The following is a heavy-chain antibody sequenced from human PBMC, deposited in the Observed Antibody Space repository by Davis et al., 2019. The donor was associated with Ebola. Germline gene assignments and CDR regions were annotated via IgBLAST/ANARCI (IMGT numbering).Heavy chain of an antibody. CDR3: AREVIRYYDSSGYYGDAFDI. J-gene: IGHJ3*02. CDR2: INHSGST. Sequence: MPSETLSLTCNVSGGSISGYYWSWIRQPPGKGLEWIGEINHSGSTNYNPSLKSRVTISVDTSKNQFSLKLSSVTAADTAVYYCAREVIRYYDSSGYYGDAFDIWGQGTMVTVSS. D-gene: IGHD3-22*01. V-gene: IGHV4-34*01. CDR1: GGSISGYY.